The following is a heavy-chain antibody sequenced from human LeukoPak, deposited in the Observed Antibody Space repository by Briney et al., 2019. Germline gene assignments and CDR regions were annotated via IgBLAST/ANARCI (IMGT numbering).Heavy chain of an antibody. CDR3: VSSTYYYDSSGYDFDY. Sequence: NASQTLSLTCAVSGGSISSGGYSWRWIRQPPGKGLEWIGYIYHSGSTYYNPFLKSRVTISVDRSKNQFSLKLSSVTAADTAVYYCVSSTYYYDSSGYDFDYWGQGTLVTVSS. V-gene: IGHV4-30-2*01. CDR2: IYHSGST. D-gene: IGHD3-22*01. CDR1: GGSISSGGYS. J-gene: IGHJ4*02.